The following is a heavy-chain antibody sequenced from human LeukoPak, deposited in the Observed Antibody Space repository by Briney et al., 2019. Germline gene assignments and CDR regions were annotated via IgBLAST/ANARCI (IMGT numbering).Heavy chain of an antibody. CDR1: GGTFSSYA. CDR2: IIPIFGTA. J-gene: IGHJ4*02. CDR3: ARAADSSGYHSAYFDY. V-gene: IGHV1-69*05. D-gene: IGHD3-22*01. Sequence: GSSVKVSCKASGGTFSSYAISWVRQAPGQGLEWMGGIIPIFGTANYAQKFQGRVTFTTDESTSTAYMELSSLRSEDTAVYYCARAADSSGYHSAYFDYWGQGTLVTVSS.